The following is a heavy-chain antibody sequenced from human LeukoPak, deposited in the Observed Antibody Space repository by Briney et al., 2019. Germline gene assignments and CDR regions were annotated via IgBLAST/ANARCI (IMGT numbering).Heavy chain of an antibody. CDR3: ASCIAARCDY. CDR1: GGSISSSSYY. Sequence: PSETLSLTCTVSGGSISSSSYYWGWIRQPPGKGLEWIGSIYYSGSTNYNPSLKSRVTISVDTSKNQFSLKLSSVTAADTAVYYCASCIAARCDYWGQGTLVTVSS. CDR2: IYYSGST. D-gene: IGHD6-6*01. J-gene: IGHJ4*02. V-gene: IGHV4-39*07.